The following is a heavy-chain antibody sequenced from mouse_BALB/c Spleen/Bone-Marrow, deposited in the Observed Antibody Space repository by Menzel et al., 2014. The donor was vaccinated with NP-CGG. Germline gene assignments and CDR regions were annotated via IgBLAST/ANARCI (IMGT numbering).Heavy chain of an antibody. CDR2: IDPANGNT. CDR1: GFNIKDTY. Sequence: VQLQQSGAEPAKPGASVKLSCTASGFNIKDTYMHWVKQRPEQGLEWIGRIDPANGNTKYDPKFQGKATITADTSSNTAYLQLSSLTSEDTAVYYCARYYYGYYFDYWGQGTTLTVSS. J-gene: IGHJ2*01. D-gene: IGHD1-2*01. CDR3: ARYYYGYYFDY. V-gene: IGHV14-3*02.